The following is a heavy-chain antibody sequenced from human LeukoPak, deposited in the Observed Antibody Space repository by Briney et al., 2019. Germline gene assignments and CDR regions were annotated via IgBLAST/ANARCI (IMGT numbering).Heavy chain of an antibody. CDR3: ARGPYSYDSSGAFDI. CDR1: GDSISSGDYD. Sequence: SETLSLTCTVSGDSISSGDYDWSWIRRPAGKGLEWIGRSSSSGSTNYNPSLKSRVTISVDTSKNQFSLKLSSVTAADTAVYFCARGPYSYDSSGAFDIWGQGTMVTVSS. J-gene: IGHJ3*02. V-gene: IGHV4-61*02. CDR2: SSSSGST. D-gene: IGHD3-22*01.